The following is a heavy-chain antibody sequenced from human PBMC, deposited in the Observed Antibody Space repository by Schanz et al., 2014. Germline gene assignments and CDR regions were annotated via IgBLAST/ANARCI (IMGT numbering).Heavy chain of an antibody. V-gene: IGHV1-18*01. CDR3: ARVRPGFAIDP. Sequence: QVQLVQSGGEVKTPGASVKVSCKASGYTFTRSGISWVRQAPGQGLEWMGWIGGSDGNTNFAQKFQGRVTMTTDTSTSTVYMELRSLTSDDSAVYYCARVRPGFAIDPWGQGTLVTVSS. D-gene: IGHD6-25*01. CDR2: IGGSDGNT. J-gene: IGHJ5*02. CDR1: GYTFTRSG.